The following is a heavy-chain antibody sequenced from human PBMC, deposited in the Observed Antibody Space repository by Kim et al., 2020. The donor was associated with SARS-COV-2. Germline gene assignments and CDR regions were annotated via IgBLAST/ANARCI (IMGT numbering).Heavy chain of an antibody. Sequence: SGSTNYNPSLKSRVTISVDTSKSQFSLKRSSVTDADTAVYYCAAAGPLDYWGQGTLVTVSS. CDR2: SGST. J-gene: IGHJ4*02. CDR3: AAAGPLDY. D-gene: IGHD6-13*01. V-gene: IGHV4-34*01.